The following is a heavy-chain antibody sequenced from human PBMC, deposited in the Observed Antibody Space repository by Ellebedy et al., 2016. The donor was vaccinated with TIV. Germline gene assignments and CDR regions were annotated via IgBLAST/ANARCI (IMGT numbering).Heavy chain of an antibody. Sequence: SETLSLTCTVSGGSISSYFWTWVRQPPGKGLEYIGYFYYSGSTNYNPSLKSRVTISVDTSNNQFSLKLTSVTAADTGVYYCARDLAVAPRVLQHWGQGTLVTVSS. CDR2: FYYSGST. J-gene: IGHJ1*01. D-gene: IGHD2-8*01. CDR1: GGSISSYF. CDR3: ARDLAVAPRVLQH. V-gene: IGHV4-59*01.